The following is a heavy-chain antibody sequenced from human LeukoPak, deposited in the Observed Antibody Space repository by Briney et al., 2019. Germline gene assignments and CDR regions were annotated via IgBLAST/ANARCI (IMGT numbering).Heavy chain of an antibody. CDR1: GFTFSSYA. CDR3: AKDREGYGAAGTGFDY. D-gene: IGHD6-13*01. V-gene: IGHV3-23*01. Sequence: PGGSLRLSCAASGFTFSSYAMSRVRQAPGKGLEWVSAISGSGGSTYYADSVKGRFTNSRDNSKNTLYLQMNSLRAEDTAVYYCAKDREGYGAAGTGFDYWGQGTLVTVSS. J-gene: IGHJ4*02. CDR2: ISGSGGST.